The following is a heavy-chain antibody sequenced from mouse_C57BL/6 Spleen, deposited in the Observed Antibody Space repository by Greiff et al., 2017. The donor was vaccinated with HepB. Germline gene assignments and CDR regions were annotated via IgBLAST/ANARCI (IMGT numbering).Heavy chain of an antibody. CDR3: ARGYYGSSYDAY. J-gene: IGHJ3*01. Sequence: LQQPGAELVKPGASVKLSCKASGYTFTSYWMQWVKQRPGQGLEWIGEIDPSDSYTNYKQKFKGKATLTVDTSSSTAYMQLSSLTSEDSAVYYGARGYYGSSYDAYWGQGTLVTVSA. D-gene: IGHD1-1*01. CDR1: GYTFTSYW. CDR2: IDPSDSYT. V-gene: IGHV1-50*01.